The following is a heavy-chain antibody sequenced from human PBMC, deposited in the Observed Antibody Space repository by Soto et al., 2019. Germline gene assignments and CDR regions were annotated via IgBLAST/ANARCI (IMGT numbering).Heavy chain of an antibody. V-gene: IGHV4-59*01. J-gene: IGHJ4*02. CDR1: GGSISSYY. CDR3: ARGGVLWENYYFDY. Sequence: SETLSLTCTVSGGSISSYYWSWIRQPPGKGLEWIGYIYYSGSTNYNPSLKSRVTISVDTSKNQFSLKLSSVTAADTAVYYCARGGVLWENYYFDYWGQGTLVTVSS. D-gene: IGHD1-26*01. CDR2: IYYSGST.